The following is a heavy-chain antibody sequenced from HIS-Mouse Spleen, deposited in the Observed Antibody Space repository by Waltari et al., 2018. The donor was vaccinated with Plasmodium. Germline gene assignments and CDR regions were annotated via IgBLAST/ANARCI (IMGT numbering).Heavy chain of an antibody. CDR2: IYSGGST. CDR1: GFTVRSNY. CDR3: ASKTTVTNHAFDI. Sequence: EVQLVESGGGLIQPGGSLRLSCAASGFTVRSNYMSWARKAPGKGLEWVSVIYSGGSTYYADSVKGRFTISRDNSKNTLYLQMNSLRAEDTAVYYCASKTTVTNHAFDIWGQGTMVTVSS. V-gene: IGHV3-53*01. J-gene: IGHJ3*02. D-gene: IGHD4-17*01.